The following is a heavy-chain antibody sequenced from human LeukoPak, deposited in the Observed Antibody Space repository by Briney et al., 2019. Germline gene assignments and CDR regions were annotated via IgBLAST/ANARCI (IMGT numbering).Heavy chain of an antibody. Sequence: AGGSLRLSCAASGFTVSSNYMNWVRQAPGKGLDWVSIIYGGGSTYYADSVKGRFTISRDNSKNTLYLQMNSLRAEDTAVYYCAREGDSQRSDAFDIWGQGTMVTVSS. J-gene: IGHJ3*02. D-gene: IGHD3-16*01. CDR1: GFTVSSNY. V-gene: IGHV3-66*02. CDR2: IYGGGST. CDR3: AREGDSQRSDAFDI.